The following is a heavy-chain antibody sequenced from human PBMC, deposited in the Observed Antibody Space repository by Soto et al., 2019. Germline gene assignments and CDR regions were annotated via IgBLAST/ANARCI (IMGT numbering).Heavy chain of an antibody. Sequence: QDQLVQSGAEVKKPGASVKVSCKASGYTFPSYGVSWVRQAPGQELEWRGWIGAYNGNTNYAQTLQGRVTMTTDTSTSTAYMELRSLRSYDTAMYYCARVNYSPPYYYCCGVDVWGQGTTVTVSS. V-gene: IGHV1-18*01. CDR3: ARVNYSPPYYYCCGVDV. D-gene: IGHD4-4*01. CDR2: IGAYNGNT. CDR1: GYTFPSYG. J-gene: IGHJ6*02.